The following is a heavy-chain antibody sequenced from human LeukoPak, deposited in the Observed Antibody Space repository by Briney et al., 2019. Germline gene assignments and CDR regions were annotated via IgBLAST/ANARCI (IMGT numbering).Heavy chain of an antibody. V-gene: IGHV4-39*02. D-gene: IGHD3-10*01. CDR1: GGSVSSGGYY. CDR2: IYYSGST. CDR3: ARDSPKGSDY. J-gene: IGHJ4*02. Sequence: SETLSLTCTVSGGSVSSGGYYWGWVRQPPGKGLEWIGSIYYSGSTYYNPSLKSRVTISVDTSKNQFSLKLSSVTAADTAVYYCARDSPKGSDYWGQGTLVTVSS.